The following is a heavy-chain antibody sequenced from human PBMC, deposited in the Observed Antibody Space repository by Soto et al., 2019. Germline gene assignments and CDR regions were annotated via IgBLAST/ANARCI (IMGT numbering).Heavy chain of an antibody. V-gene: IGHV3-7*05. CDR1: GFTFSDYW. CDR2: IKYDGREK. CDR3: ARDGVAPGFYFDP. J-gene: IGHJ4*02. D-gene: IGHD2-15*01. Sequence: EVQLVESGGGLVHPGGSRGLSCAASGFTFSDYWMNWVRQTPGKRLEWVARIKYDGREKNYVDSVKGRFTISRDNSKNSVYLQMASLRAEDTAVYYCARDGVAPGFYFDPWGQGTPVTVSS.